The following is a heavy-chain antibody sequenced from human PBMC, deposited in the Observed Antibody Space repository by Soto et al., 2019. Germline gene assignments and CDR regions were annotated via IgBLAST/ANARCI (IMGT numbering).Heavy chain of an antibody. CDR1: GFTFSSYA. J-gene: IGHJ4*02. CDR3: AKDWAIVGDYGTDY. D-gene: IGHD4-17*01. CDR2: ISGSGGST. V-gene: IGHV3-23*01. Sequence: EVQLLESGGGLVQPGGSLRLSCAASGFTFSSYAMSWVRQAPGKGLEWVSAISGSGGSTYYADSVKGRFTISRDNSKNTLYLEMNSLRAEDTAVYYCAKDWAIVGDYGTDYWGQGTLVTVSS.